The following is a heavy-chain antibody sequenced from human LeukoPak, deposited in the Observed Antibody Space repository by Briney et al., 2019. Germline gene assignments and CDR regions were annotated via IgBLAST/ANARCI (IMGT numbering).Heavy chain of an antibody. CDR1: GFTFNTYN. CDR2: ITGNSNYI. D-gene: IGHD4-17*01. J-gene: IGHJ1*01. V-gene: IGHV3-21*01. CDR3: ARDDYGDYQGFQL. Sequence: GGSLRLSCAASGFTFNTYNMNWVRQAPGKGLEWVSSITGNSNYIYYADSVKGRFTVSRDNAKNSLYLQMNSLTAEDTAVYFCARDDYGDYQGFQLWGQGTLVTVSS.